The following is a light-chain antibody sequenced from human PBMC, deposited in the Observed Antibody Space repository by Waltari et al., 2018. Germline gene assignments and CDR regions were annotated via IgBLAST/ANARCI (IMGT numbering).Light chain of an antibody. V-gene: IGLV1-40*01. J-gene: IGLJ2*01. CDR3: QSYDGSLSGSKI. Sequence: QSGLTQPPSVSGAPGQRVTISCTGSTSNIGAGYDVPWYQQVPGTAPKLVIYDNNNRPSGVPDRFSGSKSGTSASLVITGLQGEDEADYYCQSYDGSLSGSKIFGGGTKLTVL. CDR1: TSNIGAGYD. CDR2: DNN.